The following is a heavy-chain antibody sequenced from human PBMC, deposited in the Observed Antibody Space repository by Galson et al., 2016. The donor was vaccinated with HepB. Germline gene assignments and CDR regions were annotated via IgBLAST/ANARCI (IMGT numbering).Heavy chain of an antibody. CDR1: GGSITSGNYS. CDR2: IYHSGIT. V-gene: IGHV4-39*01. J-gene: IGHJ4*02. CDR3: ARDTYFYDGSCLDY. D-gene: IGHD3-22*01. Sequence: SETLSRTCTVSGGSITSGNYSWAWIRQPPGKGLEWIGTIYHSGITYYNPSLKSRVTVSVDTSKNQFSLKMNSVTAADTAVYYCARDTYFYDGSCLDYWGQGTLVTVSS.